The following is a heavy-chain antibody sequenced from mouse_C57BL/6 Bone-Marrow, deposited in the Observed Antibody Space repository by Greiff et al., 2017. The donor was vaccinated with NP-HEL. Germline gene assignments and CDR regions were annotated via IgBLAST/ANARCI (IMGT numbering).Heavy chain of an antibody. V-gene: IGHV5-16*01. D-gene: IGHD1-1*01. Sequence: DVHLVESEGGLVQPGSSMKLSCTASGFTFSDYYMAWVRQVPEKGLEWVANINYDGSSTYYLDSLKSRFIISRDNAKNILYLQMSSLKSEDTATYYCARDGVYYYGSRYFDVWGTGTTVTVSS. CDR3: ARDGVYYYGSRYFDV. J-gene: IGHJ1*03. CDR2: INYDGSST. CDR1: GFTFSDYY.